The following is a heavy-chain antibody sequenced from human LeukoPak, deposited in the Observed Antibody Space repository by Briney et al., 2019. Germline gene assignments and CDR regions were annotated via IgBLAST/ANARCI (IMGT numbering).Heavy chain of an antibody. CDR3: ARGVEMATKYNWFDP. CDR1: GGSFSGYY. V-gene: IGHV4-34*01. Sequence: SETLSLTCAVYGGSFSGYYWSWIRQPPGKGLEWIGEINHSGSTNYNPSLKSRVTISVDTSKNQFSLKLSSVTAADTAVYYCARGVEMATKYNWFDPWGQGTLATVSS. CDR2: INHSGST. J-gene: IGHJ5*02. D-gene: IGHD5-24*01.